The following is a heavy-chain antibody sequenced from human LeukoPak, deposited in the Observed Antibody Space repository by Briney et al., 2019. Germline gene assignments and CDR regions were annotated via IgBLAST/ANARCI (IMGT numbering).Heavy chain of an antibody. V-gene: IGHV3-21*01. D-gene: IGHD2-15*01. J-gene: IGHJ6*02. CDR1: GFTFSSYS. CDR3: ARDTCSGGSCYYYYGMDV. Sequence: GGSLRLSCAASGFTFSSYSMNWVRQAPGKGLEWVSSISSSSSYIYYADSMKGRFTISRDNAKNSLYLQMNSLRAEDTAVYYCARDTCSGGSCYYYYGMDVWGQGTTVTVSS. CDR2: ISSSSSYI.